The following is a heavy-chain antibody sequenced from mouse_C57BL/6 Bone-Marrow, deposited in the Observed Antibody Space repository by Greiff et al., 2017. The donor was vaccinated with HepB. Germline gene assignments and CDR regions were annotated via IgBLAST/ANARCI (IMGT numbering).Heavy chain of an antibody. V-gene: IGHV1-15*01. D-gene: IGHD1-1*01. Sequence: VKLQESGAELVRPGASVTLSCKASGYTFTDYEMHWVKQTPVHGLEWIGAIDPETGGTAYNQKFKGKAILTADKSSSTAYMELRSLTSEDSAVYYCTRGHGSSLDYWGQGTTLTVSS. CDR2: IDPETGGT. J-gene: IGHJ2*01. CDR3: TRGHGSSLDY. CDR1: GYTFTDYE.